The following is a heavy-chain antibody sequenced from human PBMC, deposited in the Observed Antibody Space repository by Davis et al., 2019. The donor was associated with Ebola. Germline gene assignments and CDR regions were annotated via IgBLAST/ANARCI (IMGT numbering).Heavy chain of an antibody. V-gene: IGHV1-69*04. CDR3: ARDKPYSSSAYYYYYGMDV. CDR2: IIPILGIA. CDR1: GGTFSSYA. J-gene: IGHJ6*02. D-gene: IGHD6-6*01. Sequence: SVKVSCKASGGTFSSYAISWVRQAPGQGLEWMGRIIPILGIANYAQKFQGRVTITADKSTSTAYMELSSLRSEDTAVYYCARDKPYSSSAYYYYYGMDVWGQGTTVTVSS.